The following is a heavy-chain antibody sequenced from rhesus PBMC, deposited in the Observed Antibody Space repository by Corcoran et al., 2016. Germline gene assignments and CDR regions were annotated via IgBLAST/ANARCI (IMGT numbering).Heavy chain of an antibody. CDR1: GYSISSGYG. Sequence: QLQLQESGPGLVKPSETLSLTCAVSGYSISSGYGWSWIRQPPGKGLEWIGDISYSGSTSYNPSLKGRVTISRDTSKNQFSLKLSSVTAADTAVYYCARGYSGYSLYFDYWGQGVLVTVSS. V-gene: IGHV4-122*02. D-gene: IGHD5-24*01. CDR3: ARGYSGYSLYFDY. J-gene: IGHJ4*01. CDR2: ISYSGST.